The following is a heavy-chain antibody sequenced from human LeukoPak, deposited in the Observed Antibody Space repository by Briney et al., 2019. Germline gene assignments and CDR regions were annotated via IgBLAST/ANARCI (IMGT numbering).Heavy chain of an antibody. D-gene: IGHD3-22*01. Sequence: PGGSLRLSCAASGFTVSSNYMSWVRQAPGKGLEWVSVIYSGGSTYYADSVKGRFTISRDNSKNTLYLQMNSLRAEDTAVYYCASRGSRHYDSSGYYFTYYYYYYMDVWGKGTTVTVSS. CDR2: IYSGGST. V-gene: IGHV3-66*02. CDR1: GFTVSSNY. J-gene: IGHJ6*03. CDR3: ASRGSRHYDSSGYYFTYYYYYYMDV.